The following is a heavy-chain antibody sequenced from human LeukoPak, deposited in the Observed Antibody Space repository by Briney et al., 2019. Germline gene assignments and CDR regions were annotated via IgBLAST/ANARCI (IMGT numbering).Heavy chain of an antibody. CDR2: TSYDGSTK. J-gene: IGHJ4*02. D-gene: IGHD6-13*01. CDR1: GFTFSSYG. Sequence: PGRSLRLSCAASGFTFSSYGMHWVRQAPGKGLEWVAVTSYDGSTKYFGDSVKGRFTISRDNSKNTLYLQMNSLRTEDTAVYYCAKETYSTSWQLDSWGQGTLVTVSS. CDR3: AKETYSTSWQLDS. V-gene: IGHV3-30*18.